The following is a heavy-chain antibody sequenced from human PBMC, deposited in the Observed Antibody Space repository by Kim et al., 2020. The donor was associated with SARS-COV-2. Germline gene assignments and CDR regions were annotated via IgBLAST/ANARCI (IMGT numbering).Heavy chain of an antibody. D-gene: IGHD1-1*01. CDR2: ISGSGGST. CDR3: AKGYNYAGHSWFDP. Sequence: GGSLRLSCAASGFTFSTYAMSWVRQAPGKGLEWVSGISGSGGSTYYADSVKGRVTISRDNSKNTLYLQMNSLRAEDTAVYHCAKGYNYAGHSWFDPWGQGTLVTVSS. CDR1: GFTFSTYA. V-gene: IGHV3-23*01. J-gene: IGHJ5*02.